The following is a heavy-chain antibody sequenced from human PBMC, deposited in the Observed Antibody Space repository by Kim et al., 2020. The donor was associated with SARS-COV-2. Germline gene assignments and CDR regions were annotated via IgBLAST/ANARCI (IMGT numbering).Heavy chain of an antibody. D-gene: IGHD6-13*01. CDR2: INHSGST. Sequence: SETLSLTCAVYGGSFSGYYWSWIRQPPGKGLEWIGEINHSGSTNYNPSLKSRVTISVDTSKNQFSLKLSSVTAADTAVYYCARVKSLVHPSERWNRKYSSSWPGIDYWGQGTLVTVSS. CDR1: GGSFSGYY. J-gene: IGHJ4*02. CDR3: ARVKSLVHPSERWNRKYSSSWPGIDY. V-gene: IGHV4-34*01.